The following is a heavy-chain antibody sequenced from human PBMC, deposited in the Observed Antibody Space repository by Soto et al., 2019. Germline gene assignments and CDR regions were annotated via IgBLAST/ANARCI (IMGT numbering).Heavy chain of an antibody. CDR2: LSGSGTST. V-gene: IGHV3-23*01. Sequence: HPGGSLRLSCAASGFSFVNYAMNWVRQAPGKGLEWVSGLSGSGTSTYYADSVKGRFTISRDNSRDTLFLQTNSLTADDTAVYYCAKATTNGGWFNPFDSWGQGALVTVSS. D-gene: IGHD6-19*01. CDR1: GFSFVNYA. CDR3: AKATTNGGWFNPFDS. J-gene: IGHJ4*02.